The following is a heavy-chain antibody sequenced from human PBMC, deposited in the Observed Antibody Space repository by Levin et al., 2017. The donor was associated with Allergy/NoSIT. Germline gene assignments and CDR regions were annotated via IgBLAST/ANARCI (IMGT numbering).Heavy chain of an antibody. CDR1: GYTFSSYD. CDR2: MNPKSGNT. D-gene: IGHD5-18*01. J-gene: IGHJ5*02. V-gene: IGHV1-8*01. Sequence: GASVKVSCKASGYTFSSYDINWVRQATGQGLEWMGWMNPKSGNTGYAQKFKGRVTMTRNTSINTAYMELSSLSSEDRAVYYCARGRWIQLSRWFDTWGQGTLVTVSS. CDR3: ARGRWIQLSRWFDT.